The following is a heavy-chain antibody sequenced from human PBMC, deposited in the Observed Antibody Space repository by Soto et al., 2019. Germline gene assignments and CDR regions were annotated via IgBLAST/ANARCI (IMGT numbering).Heavy chain of an antibody. Sequence: QVQLVQSVPEVKKPGASVKVSCKPSGYTFTSYGISWVRQAPGEGLEWMGWISGDNGNTDYAQTLQDRVTLTTDTXTNTAYMEVRSLRYDDTAVYYCARASRLVVSPFDYWGQGTLVTVSS. CDR1: GYTFTSYG. D-gene: IGHD2-15*01. CDR3: ARASRLVVSPFDY. J-gene: IGHJ4*02. V-gene: IGHV1-18*01. CDR2: ISGDNGNT.